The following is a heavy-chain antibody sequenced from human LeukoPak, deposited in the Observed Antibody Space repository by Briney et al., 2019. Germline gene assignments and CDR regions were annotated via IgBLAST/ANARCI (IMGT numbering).Heavy chain of an antibody. CDR1: GFTFSSYG. V-gene: IGHV3-30*02. Sequence: GGSLRLFCAASGFTFSSYGMHWVRQAPGKGLEWVAFIRYDGSNEYYADSVKGRFTISRDNSKNTLYLQMNSLRAEDTAVYYCAKDYVGFGEFDYNWFDPWGQGTLVTVSS. CDR2: IRYDGSNE. J-gene: IGHJ5*02. D-gene: IGHD3-10*01. CDR3: AKDYVGFGEFDYNWFDP.